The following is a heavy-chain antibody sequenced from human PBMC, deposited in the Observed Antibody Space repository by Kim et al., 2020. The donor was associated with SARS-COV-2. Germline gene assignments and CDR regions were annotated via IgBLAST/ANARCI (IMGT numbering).Heavy chain of an antibody. CDR2: ISYDGSNK. V-gene: IGHV3-30-3*01. CDR3: AREEVMVDAFDF. CDR1: GFTFSSYA. Sequence: GGSLRLSCAASGFTFSSYAMHWVRQAQGKGLEWVAVISYDGSNKYYADSVKGRFTISRDNSKNTLYLQMNSLRAEDTAVYYWAREEVMVDAFDFWGEGTMVTVSS. J-gene: IGHJ3*01. D-gene: IGHD3-10*01.